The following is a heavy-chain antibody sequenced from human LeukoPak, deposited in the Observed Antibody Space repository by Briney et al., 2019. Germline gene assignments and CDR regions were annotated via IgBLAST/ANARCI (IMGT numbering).Heavy chain of an antibody. CDR3: ARVIGVVRADYYFDY. D-gene: IGHD3-10*01. J-gene: IGHJ4*02. V-gene: IGHV3-21*04. CDR2: ISTSSSYI. CDR1: GFTFSSYS. Sequence: GGSLRLSCAASGFTFSSYSMNWVRQAPGKGLEWVSSISTSSSYIYYADSVKGRFTISRDNAKNSLYLQMNSLRAEDTAVYYCARVIGVVRADYYFDYWGQGTLVAVSS.